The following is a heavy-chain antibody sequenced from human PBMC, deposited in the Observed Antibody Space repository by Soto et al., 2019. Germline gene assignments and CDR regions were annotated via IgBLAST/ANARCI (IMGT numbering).Heavy chain of an antibody. Sequence: QAQLVESGGGVVQPGRSLRLSCAASGFTFKTYALHWVRQAPGKGLEWVAVISFDGDKKYYADSVKGRFTISRDNFKSTLDLQMNNLRVDDTALYFCAREDDYGYRYINYGLDVWGQGTTVTVAS. J-gene: IGHJ6*02. V-gene: IGHV3-30-3*01. CDR1: GFTFKTYA. D-gene: IGHD4-17*01. CDR2: ISFDGDKK. CDR3: AREDDYGYRYINYGLDV.